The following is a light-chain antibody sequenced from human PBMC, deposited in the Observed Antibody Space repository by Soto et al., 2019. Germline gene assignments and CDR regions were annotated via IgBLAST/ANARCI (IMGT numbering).Light chain of an antibody. J-gene: IGLJ2*01. Sequence: QSALTQPASVSGSPGQSITISCTGTSSDVGGYNYVSWYQQHPGKAPKLMIYDVSNRPSGVSNRFSGSKSGNTASLTISGRQAEDEADYYCSSYTNSDTPVVFGGGTKLTVL. CDR2: DVS. CDR3: SSYTNSDTPVV. V-gene: IGLV2-14*01. CDR1: SSDVGGYNY.